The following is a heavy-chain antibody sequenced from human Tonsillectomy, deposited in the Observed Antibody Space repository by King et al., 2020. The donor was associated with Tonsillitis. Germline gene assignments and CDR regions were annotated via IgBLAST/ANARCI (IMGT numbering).Heavy chain of an antibody. CDR2: ISNTGSYI. D-gene: IGHD3-10*02. J-gene: IGHJ4*02. CDR3: ARYVRGGATGDY. CDR1: GFTFSTYS. Sequence: VQLVESGGGLVKPGGSLRLSCAASGFTFSTYSMNWVRQAPGKGLEWVSFISNTGSYIYYADSVKGRFTISRDNAKNSLYLEMNSLRAEDTAVYYCARYVRGGATGDYWGQGTLVTVSS. V-gene: IGHV3-21*01.